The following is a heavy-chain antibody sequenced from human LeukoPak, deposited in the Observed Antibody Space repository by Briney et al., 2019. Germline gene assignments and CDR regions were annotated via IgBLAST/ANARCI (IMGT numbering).Heavy chain of an antibody. Sequence: PGGSLRLSCAASGFTFDDYAMHWVRQAPGKGLEWVSGISWNSGSIGYADSVKGRFTISRDNAKNSLYLQMNSLRAEDTALYYCAKGGYYDSSGYPILPSLVLHPLDYWGQGTLVTVSS. D-gene: IGHD3-22*01. V-gene: IGHV3-9*01. J-gene: IGHJ4*02. CDR1: GFTFDDYA. CDR3: AKGGYYDSSGYPILPSLVLHPLDY. CDR2: ISWNSGSI.